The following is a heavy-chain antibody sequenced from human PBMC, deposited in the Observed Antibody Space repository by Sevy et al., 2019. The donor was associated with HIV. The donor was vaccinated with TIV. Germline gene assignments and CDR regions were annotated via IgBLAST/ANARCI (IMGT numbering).Heavy chain of an antibody. CDR2: MNQDGTEK. Sequence: GGSQRLSCAASGFSFSSYWMTWVRQAPGKGLEWVATMNQDGTEKDYVDSVKGRFTISRDNTKTSLFLQMNSLSAEDTAVYYCVREGLGGYSYSLDCWGQGTLVTVSS. V-gene: IGHV3-7*01. D-gene: IGHD5-18*01. CDR3: VREGLGGYSYSLDC. CDR1: GFSFSSYW. J-gene: IGHJ4*02.